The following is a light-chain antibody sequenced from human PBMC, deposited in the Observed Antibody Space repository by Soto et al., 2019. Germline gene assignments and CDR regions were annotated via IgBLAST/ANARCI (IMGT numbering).Light chain of an antibody. Sequence: ENVLTQSPGAVSLSPGERVTLSCRASQSVANKYLAWYQQKSGQAPRLLVYGASSRATGIPDRISGSGSGTDFSLTISRLEPEDSAVYFCQQYGTSPLTFGGGTKVEI. CDR1: QSVANKY. V-gene: IGKV3-20*01. CDR2: GAS. CDR3: QQYGTSPLT. J-gene: IGKJ4*01.